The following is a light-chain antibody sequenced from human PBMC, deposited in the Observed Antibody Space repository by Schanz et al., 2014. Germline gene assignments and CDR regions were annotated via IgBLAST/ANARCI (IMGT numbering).Light chain of an antibody. J-gene: IGLJ3*02. Sequence: QSALTQPASVSGSPGQSITISCTGTSSDVGAYNYVSWYQQNPGKAPKLMIYDVTSRPSGVSNRFSGSKSGNTASLTISGLQAEDEADYYCSSFTTSITWVFGGGTKVTVL. V-gene: IGLV2-14*01. CDR3: SSFTTSITWV. CDR1: SSDVGAYNY. CDR2: DVT.